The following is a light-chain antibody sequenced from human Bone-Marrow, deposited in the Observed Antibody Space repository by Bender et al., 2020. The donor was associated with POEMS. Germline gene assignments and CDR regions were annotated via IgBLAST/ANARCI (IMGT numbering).Light chain of an antibody. J-gene: IGLJ1*01. V-gene: IGLV2-14*01. CDR1: SSDIGAYDY. Sequence: QSALTQPASVSGSPGQSITISCSGTSSDIGAYDYVSWYQQHPGKAPKLMIYDVNNRPSGVPDRFSGSKSGTSASLAISGLRSEDEADYYCAAWDDSLSGRVFGTGTKVTVL. CDR3: AAWDDSLSGRV. CDR2: DVN.